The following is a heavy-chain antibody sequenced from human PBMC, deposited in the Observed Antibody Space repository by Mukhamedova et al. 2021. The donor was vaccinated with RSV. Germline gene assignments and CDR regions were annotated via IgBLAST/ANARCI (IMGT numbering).Heavy chain of an antibody. J-gene: IGHJ3*02. CDR3: ARDYDYDSSGYHDAFDI. D-gene: IGHD3-22*01. CDR2: IYSGGST. Sequence: PGKGLEWVSVIYSGGSTYYTDSVKGRFTISRDNSKNTLYLQMNSLRAEDTAVYYCARDYDYDSSGYHDAFDIWGQGTMVTVS. V-gene: IGHV3-53*05.